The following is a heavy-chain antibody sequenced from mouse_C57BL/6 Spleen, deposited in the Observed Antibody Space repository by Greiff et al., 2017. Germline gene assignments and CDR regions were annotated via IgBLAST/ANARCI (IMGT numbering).Heavy chain of an antibody. Sequence: QVQLQQSGAELARPGASVKMSCKASGYTFTSYSMHWVKQRPGQGLEWIGYINPSSGDSKYKQKFKDKATLTADKSSSTAYMQLSSLTSEDSAVSYCARAPRDMDYWGQGTSVTVSS. CDR3: ARAPRDMDY. CDR1: GYTFTSYS. V-gene: IGHV1-4*01. J-gene: IGHJ4*01. CDR2: INPSSGDS.